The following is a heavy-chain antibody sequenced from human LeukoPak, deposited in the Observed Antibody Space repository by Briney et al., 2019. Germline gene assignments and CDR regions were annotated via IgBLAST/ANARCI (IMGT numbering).Heavy chain of an antibody. Sequence: SETLSLTCAVYGGSFSGYYWGWIRQPPGKGLEWIGEINHSGSTNYNPSLKSRVTISADTSKNQFSLKLSSVTAADTAVYYCARRYYGGHMDVWGKGTTVTISS. D-gene: IGHD3-10*01. V-gene: IGHV4-34*01. J-gene: IGHJ6*03. CDR3: ARRYYGGHMDV. CDR2: INHSGST. CDR1: GGSFSGYY.